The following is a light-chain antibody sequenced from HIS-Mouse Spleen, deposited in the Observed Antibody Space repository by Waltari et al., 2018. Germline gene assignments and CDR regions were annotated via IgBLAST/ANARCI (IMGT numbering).Light chain of an antibody. CDR2: EDS. Sequence: SYELTQPPSVSVSPGQTARITCSGDALPKKSAYWYQQKSGQAPVLVIYEDSKRTPGIPGRFSGSSSGTMATLTISGAQVEDEADYYCYSTDSSGNHRVFGGGTKLTVL. CDR3: YSTDSSGNHRV. CDR1: ALPKKS. J-gene: IGLJ2*01. V-gene: IGLV3-10*01.